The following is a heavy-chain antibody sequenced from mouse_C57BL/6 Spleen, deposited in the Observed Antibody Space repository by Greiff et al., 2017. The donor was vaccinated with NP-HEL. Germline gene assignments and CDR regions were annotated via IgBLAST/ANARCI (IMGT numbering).Heavy chain of an antibody. Sequence: LQLVESGAELVRPGTSVKVSCKASGYAFTNYLIEWVKQRPGQGLEWIGVINPGSGGTNYNEKFKGKATLTADKSSSTAYMQLSSLTSEDSAVFYCAGYYYGELVYWGQGTTLTVSS. D-gene: IGHD1-1*01. CDR1: GYAFTNYL. CDR2: INPGSGGT. V-gene: IGHV1-54*01. CDR3: AGYYYGELVY. J-gene: IGHJ2*01.